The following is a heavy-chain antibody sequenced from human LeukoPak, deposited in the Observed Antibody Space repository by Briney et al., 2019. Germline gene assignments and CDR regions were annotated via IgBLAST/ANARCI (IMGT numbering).Heavy chain of an antibody. CDR3: AKDRVVANSDFDY. CDR2: IRYDGSNK. V-gene: IGHV3-30*02. CDR1: GFTFSTYG. J-gene: IGHJ4*02. Sequence: QAGGSLRLSCAVSGFTFSTYGMHWVRQAPGKGLEWVAFIRYDGSNKYYADSVKGRFTISRDNSKNTLFLQMNSLRPEDTAVYYCAKDRVVANSDFDYWGQGTLVTVSS. D-gene: IGHD5-12*01.